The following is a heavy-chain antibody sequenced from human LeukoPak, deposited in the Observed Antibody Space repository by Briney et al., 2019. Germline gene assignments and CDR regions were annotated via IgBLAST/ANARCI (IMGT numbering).Heavy chain of an antibody. V-gene: IGHV1-18*01. CDR1: GYTFRSYG. J-gene: IGHJ6*02. CDR3: ATFYGSGRGTYYYYGMDI. Sequence: ASVKVSCKASGYTFRSYGFNWVRQAPGQGLEWMGWISAYNGDTNYAQKFQGRVTMTTDTSTSTAYMELRSLSPDDTAVYYCATFYGSGRGTYYYYGMDIWGQGTTVIVSS. D-gene: IGHD3-10*01. CDR2: ISAYNGDT.